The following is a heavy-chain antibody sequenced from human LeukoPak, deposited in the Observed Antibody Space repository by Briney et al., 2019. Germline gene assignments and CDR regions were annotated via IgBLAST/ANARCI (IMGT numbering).Heavy chain of an antibody. D-gene: IGHD3-3*01. CDR2: FDPEDGET. J-gene: IGHJ6*02. CDR3: ASSGGSGYPWNV. CDR1: GYTLTELS. Sequence: ASVKVSCKVSGYTLTELSMHWVRQAPGKGLEWMGGFDPEDGETIYAQKFQGRVTITADESTSTAYMELSSLRSEDTAVYYCASSGGSGYPWNVWGQGTTVTVSS. V-gene: IGHV1-24*01.